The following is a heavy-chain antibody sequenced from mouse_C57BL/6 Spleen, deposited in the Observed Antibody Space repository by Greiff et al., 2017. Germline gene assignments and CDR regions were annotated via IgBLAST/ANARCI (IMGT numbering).Heavy chain of an antibody. Sequence: EVKLMESGGGLVQSGRSLRLSCATSGFTFSDFYMEWVRQAPGKGLEWIAASRNKANDYTTEYSASVKGRFIVSRDTSQSILYLQMNALRAEDTAIYYCARDPDYWGQGTSVTVSS. J-gene: IGHJ4*01. CDR1: GFTFSDFY. V-gene: IGHV7-1*01. CDR3: ARDPDY. CDR2: SRNKANDYTT.